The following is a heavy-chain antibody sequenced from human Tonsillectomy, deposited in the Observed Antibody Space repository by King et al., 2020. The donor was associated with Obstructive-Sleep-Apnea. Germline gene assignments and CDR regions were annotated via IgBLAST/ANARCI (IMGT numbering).Heavy chain of an antibody. CDR2: IYYSGST. Sequence: QLQESGPGLVKPSETLSLTCTVSGGSISSYYWSWIRPPPGKGLEWIGYIYYSGSTNYNPSLKSRVTISVDKAKNQFSLKLSSVTAADTAVYYCARLTQLVPLGLFDYWGQGTLVTVSS. V-gene: IGHV4-59*08. J-gene: IGHJ4*02. D-gene: IGHD6-13*01. CDR1: GGSISSYY. CDR3: ARLTQLVPLGLFDY.